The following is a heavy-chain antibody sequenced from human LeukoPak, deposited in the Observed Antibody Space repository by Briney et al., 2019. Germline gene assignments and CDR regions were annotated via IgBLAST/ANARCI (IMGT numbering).Heavy chain of an antibody. CDR3: ATNGLRYFDWLPRFDY. CDR1: VYTFTIYG. V-gene: IGHV1-18*01. Sequence: ASVTVSFKASVYTFTIYGISWVRQAPGQGGEWMGWISAYNGNTNYAQKLQGRVTMTTDTSTSTAYMELRSLRSDDTAVYYCATNGLRYFDWLPRFDYWGQGTLVTVSS. J-gene: IGHJ4*02. D-gene: IGHD3-9*01. CDR2: ISAYNGNT.